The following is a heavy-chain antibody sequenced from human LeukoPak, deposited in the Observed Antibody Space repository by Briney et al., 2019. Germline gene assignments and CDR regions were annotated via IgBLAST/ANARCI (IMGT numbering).Heavy chain of an antibody. Sequence: SETLSLTCTVSGGSISSYYWSWIRQPPGKGLEWIGYIYYSGSTNYNPSLKSRVTISVDTSKNQFSLKLSSVTAADTAVYYCAREYGSGLVGWFDPWGQGTLVTVSS. CDR1: GGSISSYY. CDR3: AREYGSGLVGWFDP. D-gene: IGHD3-10*01. CDR2: IYYSGST. J-gene: IGHJ5*02. V-gene: IGHV4-59*12.